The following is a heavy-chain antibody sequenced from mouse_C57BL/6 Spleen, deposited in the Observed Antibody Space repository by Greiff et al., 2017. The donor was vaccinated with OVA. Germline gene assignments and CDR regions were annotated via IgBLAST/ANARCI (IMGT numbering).Heavy chain of an antibody. D-gene: IGHD1-1*01. CDR1: GYTFTDYE. CDR3: YGSSLYYFDY. Sequence: VQLQESGAELVRPGASVTLSCKASGYTFTDYEMHWVKQTPVHGLEWIGAIDPETGGTAYNQKFKGKAILTADKSSSTAYMELRSLTSEDSAVYYCYGSSLYYFDYWGQGTTLIVSS. V-gene: IGHV1-15*01. CDR2: IDPETGGT. J-gene: IGHJ2*01.